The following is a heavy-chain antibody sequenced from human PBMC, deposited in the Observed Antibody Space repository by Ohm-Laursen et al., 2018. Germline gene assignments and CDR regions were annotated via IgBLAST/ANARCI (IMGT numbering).Heavy chain of an antibody. V-gene: IGHV4-59*08. CDR1: GGSISSYY. CDR3: ARHPPGIQIYNFDY. J-gene: IGHJ4*02. CDR2: IYYSGST. D-gene: IGHD2-21*02. Sequence: TLSLTCTVSGGSISSYYWSWIRQPPGKGLERIGYIYYSGSTNYNPSLKSRVTISVDTSKNQFSLKLSSVTAADTAVYYCARHPPGIQIYNFDYWGQGTLVTVSS.